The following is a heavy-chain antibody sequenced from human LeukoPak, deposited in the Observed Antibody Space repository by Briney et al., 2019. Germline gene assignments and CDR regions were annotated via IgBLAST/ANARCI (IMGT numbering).Heavy chain of an antibody. CDR3: AKDAEHSSGWYPGN. Sequence: GGSLRLSCAASGFTFSSFAMSWVRQAPGKGLEWVSSISDRGGSTYYADSVRGRFTISRDNSKNTLYLQMNSLRDEDTAVYYCAKDAEHSSGWYPGNWGQGTLVIVSS. V-gene: IGHV3-23*01. D-gene: IGHD6-13*01. CDR2: ISDRGGST. CDR1: GFTFSSFA. J-gene: IGHJ4*02.